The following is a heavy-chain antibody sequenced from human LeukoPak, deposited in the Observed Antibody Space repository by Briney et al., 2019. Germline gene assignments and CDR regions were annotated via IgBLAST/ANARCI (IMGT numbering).Heavy chain of an antibody. D-gene: IGHD3-22*01. CDR2: ISWNSGSI. Sequence: GRSLRLSCAASGFTFGDYAMHWVRQAPGKGLEWVSGISWNSGSIGYADSVRGRFTISRDNAKNSLYPQMNSLRAEDTALYYCAKDLNDSSGYYYRGAFDIWGQGTMVTVSS. V-gene: IGHV3-9*01. CDR3: AKDLNDSSGYYYRGAFDI. CDR1: GFTFGDYA. J-gene: IGHJ3*02.